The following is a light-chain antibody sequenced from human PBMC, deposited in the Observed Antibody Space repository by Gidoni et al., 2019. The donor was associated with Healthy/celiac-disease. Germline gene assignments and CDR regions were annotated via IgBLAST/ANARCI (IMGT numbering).Light chain of an antibody. J-gene: IGKJ4*01. CDR1: QGISSD. CDR2: AAS. Sequence: AIRMTQSPSSFSASTGDRVTITCRASQGISSDLAWYQQKPGKAPKLLIYAASTLQSGVPSRFSGSGSGTDFPLTISCLQSEDFATYYCQQYYSYPLTFGGXTKVEIK. CDR3: QQYYSYPLT. V-gene: IGKV1-8*01.